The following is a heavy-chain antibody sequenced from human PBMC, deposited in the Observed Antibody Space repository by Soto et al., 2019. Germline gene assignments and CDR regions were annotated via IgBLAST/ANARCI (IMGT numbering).Heavy chain of an antibody. CDR3: AKDRQPDGLWPFDH. CDR2: LFGSGRGI. CDR1: GFTFSTYA. Sequence: EMQLLESGGSLVWPGGSLRLSCAASGFTFSTYAMSWVRQAPGGGLEWVAGLFGSGRGISYADSVKGRFTISRDNSNNMLYLQMHSLRVEDTAVYYCAKDRQPDGLWPFDHWGQGTLVTVSS. V-gene: IGHV3-23*01. D-gene: IGHD2-8*01. J-gene: IGHJ4*02.